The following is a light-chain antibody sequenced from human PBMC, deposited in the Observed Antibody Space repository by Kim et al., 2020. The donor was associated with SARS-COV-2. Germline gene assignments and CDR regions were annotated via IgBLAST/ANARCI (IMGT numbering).Light chain of an antibody. J-gene: IGLJ3*02. CDR3: AAWDDSLKQGV. Sequence: ELTQPPSASGTPGQRVTISCSGSSSNIGSNNVVWYQQLPGAAPNLLIYSNNQRPSGIPDRFSGSRSGTSASLAISGLQSGDEADYYCAAWDDSLKQGVFGGWTQLTVL. CDR2: SNN. CDR1: SSNIGSNN. V-gene: IGLV1-44*01.